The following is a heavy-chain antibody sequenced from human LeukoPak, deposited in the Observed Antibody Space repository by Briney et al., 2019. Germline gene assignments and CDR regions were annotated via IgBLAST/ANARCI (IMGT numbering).Heavy chain of an antibody. CDR3: ARAARGSYSDY. V-gene: IGHV4-59*01. J-gene: IGHJ4*02. CDR2: IYYSGST. Sequence: PSETLSLTCTVSGGSISSYYWSWIRQPPGKGLEWIGYIYYSGSTNYNPSLKSRVTISVDTSKNKFSLKLSSVTAADTAVYYCARAARGSYSDYWGQGTLVTVSS. CDR1: GGSISSYY. D-gene: IGHD1-26*01.